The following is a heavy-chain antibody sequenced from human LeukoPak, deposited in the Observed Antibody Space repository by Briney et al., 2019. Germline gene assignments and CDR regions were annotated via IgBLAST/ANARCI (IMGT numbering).Heavy chain of an antibody. V-gene: IGHV4-59*08. CDR3: ARHVYGKGMYV. Sequence: SETLSLTCTVSGDSFNGYYWGWIRQPPGKGLECVGYMYSSGSTAYNPSLKSRLSISIDTSKSQFSLTLSSVTVADTAVYFCARHVYGKGMYVWGKGTTVTVSS. D-gene: IGHD4-17*01. CDR1: GDSFNGYY. CDR2: MYSSGST. J-gene: IGHJ6*04.